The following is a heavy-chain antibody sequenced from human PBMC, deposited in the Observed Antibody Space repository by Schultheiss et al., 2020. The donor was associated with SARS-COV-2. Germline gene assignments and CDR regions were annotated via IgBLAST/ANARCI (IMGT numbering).Heavy chain of an antibody. CDR2: IYTSGST. CDR1: GGSISSYY. D-gene: IGHD6-6*01. J-gene: IGHJ4*02. Sequence: SETLSLTCTVSGGSISSYYWSWIRQPAGKGLEWIGRIYTSGSTNYNPSLKSRVTISVDTSKNQFSLKLSSVTAADTAVYYCARGDYSSSAPFYWGQGTLVTVAS. CDR3: ARGDYSSSAPFY. V-gene: IGHV4-4*07.